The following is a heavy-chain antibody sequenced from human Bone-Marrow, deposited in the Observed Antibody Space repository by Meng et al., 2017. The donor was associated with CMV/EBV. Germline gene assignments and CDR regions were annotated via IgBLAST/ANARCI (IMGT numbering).Heavy chain of an antibody. CDR3: AKGGYYDSSGYGLDY. CDR2: ISGSGGST. J-gene: IGHJ4*02. Sequence: GGSLRLSCAASGFTFSSYAMSWVRQAPGKGLEWVSAISGSGGSTYYADSVKGRFTISRDNSKNSLYLQMNSLRAEDMALYYCAKGGYYDSSGYGLDYWGQGTLVTVSS. CDR1: GFTFSSYA. D-gene: IGHD3-22*01. V-gene: IGHV3-23*01.